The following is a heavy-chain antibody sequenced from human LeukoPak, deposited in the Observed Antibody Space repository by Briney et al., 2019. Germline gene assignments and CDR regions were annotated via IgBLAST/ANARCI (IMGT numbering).Heavy chain of an antibody. CDR3: ARFYYDSSFFDP. CDR2: IYYSGST. V-gene: IGHV4-59*08. CDR1: GGSISSYY. Sequence: SETLSLTCIVSGGSISSYYWSWIRQPPGKGLEWIGYIYYSGSTNHNPSLTSRVTLSVDTPKNHFSLKLSSVTAADTSVYYCARFYYDSSFFDPWGQGTLVTVSS. D-gene: IGHD3-22*01. J-gene: IGHJ5*02.